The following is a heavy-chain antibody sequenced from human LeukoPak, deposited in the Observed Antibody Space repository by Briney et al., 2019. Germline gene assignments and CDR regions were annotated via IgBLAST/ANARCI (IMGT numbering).Heavy chain of an antibody. CDR3: ARGPERGVVVPAASQGWYFDL. CDR2: IGTAGDP. V-gene: IGHV3-13*05. D-gene: IGHD2-2*01. CDR1: GFTFSSYD. Sequence: GGSLRLSCAASGFTFSSYDMHWVRQATGKGLEWVSAIGTAGDPYYPGSVKGRFTISRENAKNSLYLQMNSLRAGDTAVYYCARGPERGVVVPAASQGWYFDLWGRGTLVTVSS. J-gene: IGHJ2*01.